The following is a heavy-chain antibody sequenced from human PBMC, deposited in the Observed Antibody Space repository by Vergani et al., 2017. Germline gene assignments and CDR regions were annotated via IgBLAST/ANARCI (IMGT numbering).Heavy chain of an antibody. CDR1: GFTFSSYS. Sequence: VQLVESGGGLVKPGGSLRLSCAASGFTFSSYSMNWVRQAPGKGLEWVSSISSSSSYIYYADSVKGRFTISRDNAKNSLYLQMNSLRAEDTAVYYCARAPSTYWYFDRWGRGTLVTVSS. V-gene: IGHV3-21*01. J-gene: IGHJ2*01. CDR3: ARAPSTYWYFDR. CDR2: ISSSSSYI.